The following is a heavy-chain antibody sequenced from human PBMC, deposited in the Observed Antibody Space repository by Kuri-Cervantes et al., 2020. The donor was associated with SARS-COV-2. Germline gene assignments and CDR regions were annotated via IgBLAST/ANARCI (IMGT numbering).Heavy chain of an antibody. D-gene: IGHD1-7*01. V-gene: IGHV1-69*06. CDR3: ARAKGTLGFFDY. J-gene: IGHJ4*02. CDR2: IIPMFDSL. Sequence: SVKVSCKASGGTLRNYAISWVRQAPGQGLEWMGGIIPMFDSLNYAQKFQGRVTITADKSTSTAYMELSSLRSEDTAVYYCARAKGTLGFFDYWGQGTLVTVSS. CDR1: GGTLRNYA.